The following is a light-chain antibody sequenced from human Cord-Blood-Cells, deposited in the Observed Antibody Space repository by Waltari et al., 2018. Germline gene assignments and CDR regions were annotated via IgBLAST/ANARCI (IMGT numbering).Light chain of an antibody. V-gene: IGLV2-23*01. CDR2: EGS. CDR1: SSDVGSYNI. CDR3: CSYAGSSTYV. J-gene: IGLJ1*01. Sequence: QSALTQPAPVSGSPGQSLTISCTGTSSDVGSYNIVSWYQQHPGKAPKRMIYEGSKRPSGVSNRFAGSKSGNTASLTSAGLQAEDEADYICCSYAGSSTYVFGTGTKVTAL.